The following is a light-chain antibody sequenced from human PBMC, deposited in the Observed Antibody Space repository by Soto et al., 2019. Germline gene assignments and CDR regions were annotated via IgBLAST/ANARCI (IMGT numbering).Light chain of an antibody. CDR3: QQYNSSPLT. CDR1: QSVSNNY. J-gene: IGKJ4*01. CDR2: GAS. V-gene: IGKV3-20*01. Sequence: EIVLTQSPGTLSLSPGERATLSCRASQSVSNNYLAWYQQKPGQAPRLLIYGASSRATGIPDRFSGSGSGTDFTLTISRLEPEDFAVYYCQQYNSSPLTFGGGT.